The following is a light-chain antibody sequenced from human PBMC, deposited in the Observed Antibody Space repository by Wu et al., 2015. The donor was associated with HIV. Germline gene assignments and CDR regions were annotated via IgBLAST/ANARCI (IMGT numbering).Light chain of an antibody. CDR1: QSVTSD. CDR3: QQSGNWPLT. J-gene: IGKJ5*01. V-gene: IGKV3-11*01. Sequence: DIILTQSPATLSLSPGERATLSCRASQSVTSDLAWYQQQPGRAPRLLIYDATNRATGIPARFSGSGSGTDFTLTISSLEPEDFAVYFCQQSGNWPLTFGQGTQLDIK. CDR2: DAT.